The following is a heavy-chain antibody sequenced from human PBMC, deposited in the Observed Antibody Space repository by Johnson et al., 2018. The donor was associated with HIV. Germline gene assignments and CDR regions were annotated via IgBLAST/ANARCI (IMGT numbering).Heavy chain of an antibody. CDR3: ARGNLYYSTDAFEI. Sequence: EVQLLESGGGVVRPGGSLRLCCAASGFTFSSYWMTWVRQAPGKGLEWVANIKQDGSEKNYLDSVKGRFTISRDNAKNALFLHMNSLRVEDTAVYYCARGNLYYSTDAFEIWGQGTMVTVSS. D-gene: IGHD3-10*01. CDR1: GFTFSSYW. J-gene: IGHJ3*02. V-gene: IGHV3-7*01. CDR2: IKQDGSEK.